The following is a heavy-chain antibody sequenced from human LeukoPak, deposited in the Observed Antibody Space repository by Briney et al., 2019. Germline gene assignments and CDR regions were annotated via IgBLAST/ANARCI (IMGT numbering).Heavy chain of an antibody. Sequence: PSETLSLTCTVSGGSISSSSYYWGWIRQPPGKGLEWIGSIYYSGSTYYNPSLKSRVTISVDTSKNQFSLKLSSVTAADTAVYYCARDWRARFGEDPNWFDPWGQGTLVTVSS. V-gene: IGHV4-39*07. CDR2: IYYSGST. D-gene: IGHD3-10*01. J-gene: IGHJ5*02. CDR3: ARDWRARFGEDPNWFDP. CDR1: GGSISSSSYY.